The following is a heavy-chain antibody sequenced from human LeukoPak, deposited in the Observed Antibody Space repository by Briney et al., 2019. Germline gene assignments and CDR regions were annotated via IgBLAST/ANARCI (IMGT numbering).Heavy chain of an antibody. CDR2: ISSSSSYI. V-gene: IGHV3-21*01. CDR3: ARVEATAVFY. CDR1: GFTFSSYS. Sequence: PGGSLRLSCAASGFTFSSYSMNWVRQAPGKGLEWVSSISSSSSYIYYADSVKGRLTISRDNAKNSLYLQMNSLRADDTAVYYCARVEATAVFYWGQGTLVIVSS. D-gene: IGHD2-21*02. J-gene: IGHJ4*02.